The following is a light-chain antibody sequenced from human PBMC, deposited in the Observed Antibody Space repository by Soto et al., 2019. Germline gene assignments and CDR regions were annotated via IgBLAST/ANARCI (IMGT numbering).Light chain of an antibody. CDR3: SSYAGSNNFEVV. V-gene: IGLV2-8*01. CDR1: SSDVGGYNY. Sequence: QSVLTQPPSASGSPGQSVSISCTGTSSDVGGYNYVSWYQHHPGKAPKLMIYEVSKRPSGVPDRFSGSKSGNTASLTVSGLRAEDEADYYCSSYAGSNNFEVVFGGGTKLTVL. J-gene: IGLJ2*01. CDR2: EVS.